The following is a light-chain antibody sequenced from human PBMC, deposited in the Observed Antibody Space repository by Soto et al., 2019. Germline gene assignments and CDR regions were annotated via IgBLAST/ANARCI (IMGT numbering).Light chain of an antibody. Sequence: DIQMTQSPSSLSASVGDRVTITCRSSQTISTYLHWFHQKPGKAPNLLIYDASSLQTGVPSRFSGSGSGTDFTLTITSLQSEDFAVYYCHQYNGWPRTFGQGTKVDIK. J-gene: IGKJ1*01. V-gene: IGKV1-16*01. CDR1: QTISTY. CDR3: HQYNGWPRT. CDR2: DAS.